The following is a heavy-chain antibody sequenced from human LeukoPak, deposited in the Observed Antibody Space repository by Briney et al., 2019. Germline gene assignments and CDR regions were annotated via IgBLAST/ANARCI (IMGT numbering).Heavy chain of an antibody. D-gene: IGHD4-17*01. Sequence: ASVKVSCKASGYTFTSYGISWVRQAPGQGLEWMGWISAYNGNTNYAQKLQGRVTMTTDTSTSTAYMELRSLRSDGTAVYYCARDQHDYGDPLDAFDIWGQGTMVTVSS. CDR3: ARDQHDYGDPLDAFDI. V-gene: IGHV1-18*01. CDR1: GYTFTSYG. CDR2: ISAYNGNT. J-gene: IGHJ3*02.